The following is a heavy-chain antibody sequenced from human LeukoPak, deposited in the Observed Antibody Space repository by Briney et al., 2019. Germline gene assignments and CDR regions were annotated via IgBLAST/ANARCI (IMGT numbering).Heavy chain of an antibody. CDR1: GYTFTGYY. J-gene: IGHJ6*02. Sequence: VASVKVSCKASGYTFTGYYMHWVRQAPGQGLEWMGWINPNSGGTNYAQKFQGRVTMTRDTSISTAYMELSRLRSDDTAVYYCAREGSGWSLYGMDVWGQGTTVTVSS. D-gene: IGHD6-19*01. CDR3: AREGSGWSLYGMDV. CDR2: INPNSGGT. V-gene: IGHV1-2*02.